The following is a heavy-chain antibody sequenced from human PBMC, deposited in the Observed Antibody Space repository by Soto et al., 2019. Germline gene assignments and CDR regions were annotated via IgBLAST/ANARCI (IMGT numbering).Heavy chain of an antibody. CDR2: ISYSGTTI. CDR1: GFTFTDYD. J-gene: IGHJ5*02. D-gene: IGHD2-8*02. Sequence: QVQLVESGGGLVKPGGSLRLACATSGFTFTDYDMSWIRQAPGKGLARVSYISYSGTTIYYADSVRGRFAISRDNAEKSRYLNMNSLRAEDTAVYYCTRPCRYCNGGGPGNWFDPWGQGTLVTVSS. CDR3: TRPCRYCNGGGPGNWFDP. V-gene: IGHV3-11*01.